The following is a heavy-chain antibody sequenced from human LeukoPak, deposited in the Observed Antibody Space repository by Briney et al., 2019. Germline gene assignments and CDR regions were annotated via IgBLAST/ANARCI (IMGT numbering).Heavy chain of an antibody. J-gene: IGHJ6*03. CDR1: GYTLTSYD. CDR3: ARMGSSARRDYYYYYMDV. V-gene: IGHV1-8*03. Sequence: ASVKVSCKASGYTLTSYDINWVRQATGQGLEWMGWMNPNSGNTGYAQKFQGRVTITRNTSISTAYMELSSLRSEDTAVYYCARMGSSARRDYYYYYMDVWGKGTTVTVSS. D-gene: IGHD1-26*01. CDR2: MNPNSGNT.